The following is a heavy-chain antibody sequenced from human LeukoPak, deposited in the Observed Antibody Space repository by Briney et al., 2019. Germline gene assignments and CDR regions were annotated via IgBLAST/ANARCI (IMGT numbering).Heavy chain of an antibody. J-gene: IGHJ4*02. CDR1: GGSFRRYY. Sequence: SETLSLTCTVSGGSFRRYYWSWIRQTPGKGLEWIGYIYCTGSTDYNPSLESRVTISLDTSKNRFSLKLSSVTAADTAVYYCARLWTNQMYHFDYWGQGTLVTVSS. V-gene: IGHV4-59*08. CDR3: ARLWTNQMYHFDY. D-gene: IGHD3/OR15-3a*01. CDR2: IYCTGST.